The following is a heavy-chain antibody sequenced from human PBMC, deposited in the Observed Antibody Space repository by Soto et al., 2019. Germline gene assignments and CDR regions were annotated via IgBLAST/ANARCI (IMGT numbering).Heavy chain of an antibody. CDR1: GFTFSSYS. Sequence: WGSLRLSCAASGFTFSSYSMNWFRQAPGKGLEWVSSISSSSSYIYYADSVKGRFTISRDNAKNSLYLQMNSLRAEDTAVYYCARSLIYKPKWFDPWGQGTLVTVSS. J-gene: IGHJ5*02. CDR2: ISSSSSYI. D-gene: IGHD3-10*01. CDR3: ARSLIYKPKWFDP. V-gene: IGHV3-21*01.